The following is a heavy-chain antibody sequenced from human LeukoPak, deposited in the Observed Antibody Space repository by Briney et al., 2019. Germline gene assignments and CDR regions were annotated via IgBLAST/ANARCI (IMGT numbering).Heavy chain of an antibody. CDR3: AKDQKSSYYYDTSGYKSSPFDQ. V-gene: IGHV3-23*01. CDR1: GFTFNNYA. CDR2: ISGSGGAT. D-gene: IGHD3-22*01. J-gene: IGHJ4*02. Sequence: PGQSLRLSCEASGFTFNNYAMNWVRQAPGKGREWVSTISGSGGATFYADSVKGRFTISRDNSKNTLYLQMKSLRVEDTAVYSCAKDQKSSYYYDTSGYKSSPFDQWGQGTLVTVAS.